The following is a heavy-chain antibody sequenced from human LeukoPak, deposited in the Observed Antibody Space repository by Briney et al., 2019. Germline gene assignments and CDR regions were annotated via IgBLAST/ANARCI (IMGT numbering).Heavy chain of an antibody. D-gene: IGHD5-18*01. J-gene: IGHJ3*02. V-gene: IGHV4-59*01. CDR3: ARGWGYSYGYGAFDI. CDR1: GGSISSYY. Sequence: SETLSLTCTVSGGSISSYYWSWIRQSPEKGLEWIGCLYYSGATNYNPSLKSRVTISVDTSRNQFSLKLNAVTAADTAVYYCARGWGYSYGYGAFDIWGQGTMVTVSS. CDR2: LYYSGAT.